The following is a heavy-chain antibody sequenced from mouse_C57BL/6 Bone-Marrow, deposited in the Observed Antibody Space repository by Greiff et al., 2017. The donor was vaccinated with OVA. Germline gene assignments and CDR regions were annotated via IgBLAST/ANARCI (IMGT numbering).Heavy chain of an antibody. D-gene: IGHD4-1*01. V-gene: IGHV1-58*01. CDR2: INTGYGYT. J-gene: IGHJ4*01. CDR1: GYTFTSYG. Sequence: VQLQQSGAELVRPGSSVKMSCKASGYTFTSYGINWVKQRPGQGLEWIGDINTGYGYTGYNEKFKGKATLTSDKSSSTAYMQLSSLTSEDSAIYFCARAETGCGDYWGQGTAVTVSS. CDR3: ARAETGCGDY.